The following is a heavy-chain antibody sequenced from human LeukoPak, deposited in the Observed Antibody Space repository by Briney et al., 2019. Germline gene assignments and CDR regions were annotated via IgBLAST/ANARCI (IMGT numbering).Heavy chain of an antibody. Sequence: GGSLRLSCAAAGFTFSSYSMTWVSQAPGKGLEWVSSISSSSSYIYYADSVKGRFTISRDNAKNSLYLQMNSLRAEDTAVYYCARAYSSGWYASTFDYWGQGTLVTVSS. V-gene: IGHV3-21*01. CDR3: ARAYSSGWYASTFDY. D-gene: IGHD6-19*01. CDR1: GFTFSSYS. CDR2: ISSSSSYI. J-gene: IGHJ4*02.